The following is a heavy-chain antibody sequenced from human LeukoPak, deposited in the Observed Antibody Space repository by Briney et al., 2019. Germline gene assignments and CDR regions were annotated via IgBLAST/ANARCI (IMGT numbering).Heavy chain of an antibody. CDR2: ISWDGGST. Sequence: GGSLRLSCAASGFTFDDYAMHWVRQAPGKGLEWVSLISWDGGSTYYADSVKGRFTISRDNSKNSLYPQMNSLRAEDTALYYCAKDYCTNGVCYVFDYWGQGTLVTVSS. CDR3: AKDYCTNGVCYVFDY. CDR1: GFTFDDYA. D-gene: IGHD2-8*01. V-gene: IGHV3-43D*04. J-gene: IGHJ4*02.